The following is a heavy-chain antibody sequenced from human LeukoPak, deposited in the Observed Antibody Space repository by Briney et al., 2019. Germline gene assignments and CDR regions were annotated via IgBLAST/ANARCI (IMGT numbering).Heavy chain of an antibody. J-gene: IGHJ4*02. CDR2: ISSSSYI. CDR3: ARWVGANLFDY. D-gene: IGHD1-26*01. CDR1: GFTLSSYS. V-gene: IGHV3-21*01. Sequence: GGSLRLSCAASGFTLSSYSMNWVRQAPGKGLEWVSSISSSSYIYYSDSVKGRFTISRDNAKNSLYLQMNSLRAEDTAVYYCARWVGANLFDYWGQGTLVTVSS.